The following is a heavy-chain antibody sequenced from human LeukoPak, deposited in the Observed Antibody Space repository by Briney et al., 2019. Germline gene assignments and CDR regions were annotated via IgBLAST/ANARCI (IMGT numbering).Heavy chain of an antibody. CDR1: GGSISSYY. CDR2: IYYSGST. Sequence: SETLSLTCTVSGGSISSYYWSWIRQPPGKGLEWIGYIYYSGSTNYNPSLKSRVTISVDTSKNQFSLKLSSVTAADTAVYYCARGREAARQLVHDYFDYWGQGTLVTVSS. J-gene: IGHJ4*02. V-gene: IGHV4-59*01. CDR3: ARGREAARQLVHDYFDY. D-gene: IGHD6-13*01.